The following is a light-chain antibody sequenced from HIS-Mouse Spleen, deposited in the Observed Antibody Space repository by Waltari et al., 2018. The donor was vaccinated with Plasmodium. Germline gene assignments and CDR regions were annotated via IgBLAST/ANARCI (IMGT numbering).Light chain of an antibody. V-gene: IGLV2-14*03. CDR1: SSDVGGYNY. CDR2: DVS. J-gene: IGLJ2*01. Sequence: QSALTQPASVSGSPGQSITISCTGTSSDVGGYNYVSWYQQHPGKAPKLMIYDVSNRPSGVSNRCSGSMSGNTASLTISGLQAEDEADYDCSSYTSSSTLVFGGGTKLTVL. CDR3: SSYTSSSTLV.